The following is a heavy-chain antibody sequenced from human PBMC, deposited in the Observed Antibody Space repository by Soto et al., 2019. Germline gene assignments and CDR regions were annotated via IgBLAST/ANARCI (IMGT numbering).Heavy chain of an antibody. CDR3: ATDPGTTAMGDAFDI. V-gene: IGHV3-11*01. CDR2: ISSSGSTI. CDR1: GFTFSDYY. Sequence: QVQLVESGGGLVKPGGSLRLSCAASGFTFSDYYMSWIRQAPGKGLEWVSYISSSGSTIDYADSVKGRFTISRDNAKNALYRQMNSVRAEDTAVYYWATDPGTTAMGDAFDIWGQGTMVTVSS. J-gene: IGHJ3*02. D-gene: IGHD5-18*01.